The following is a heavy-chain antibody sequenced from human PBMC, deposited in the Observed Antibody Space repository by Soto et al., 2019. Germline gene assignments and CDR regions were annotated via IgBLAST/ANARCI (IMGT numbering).Heavy chain of an antibody. CDR1: GGSTISYY. CDR3: ARQAYDFLTGYGPYFDY. V-gene: IGHV4-59*08. CDR2: IYYSGST. J-gene: IGHJ4*02. D-gene: IGHD3-9*01. Sequence: SETLSLTCTVSGGSTISYYLTWIRQPPGKGLGWIGHIYYSGSTSYNPSLRSRVTISVDTSKNQFSLKLSSVTAADTAVYYCARQAYDFLTGYGPYFDYWGQGTLVTVS.